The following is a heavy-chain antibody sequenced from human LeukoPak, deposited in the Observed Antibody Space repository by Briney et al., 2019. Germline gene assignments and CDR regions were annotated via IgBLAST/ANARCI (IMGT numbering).Heavy chain of an antibody. V-gene: IGHV1-2*06. D-gene: IGHD1-26*01. J-gene: IGHJ4*02. CDR1: GYTLTELS. Sequence: ASVKVSCKVSGYTLTELSMHWVRQAPGQGLEWMGRINPNSGGTNYAQKFQGRVTMTRDTSISTAYMELSRLRSDDTAVYYCARDPSVGAVDYWGQGTLVTVSS. CDR2: INPNSGGT. CDR3: ARDPSVGAVDY.